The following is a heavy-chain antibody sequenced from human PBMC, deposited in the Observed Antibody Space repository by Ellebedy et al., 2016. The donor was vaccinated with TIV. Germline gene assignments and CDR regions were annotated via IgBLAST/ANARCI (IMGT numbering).Heavy chain of an antibody. CDR2: ISYDGSNK. CDR1: GFTFSDHY. CDR3: ARDLDRNYPGAYFDY. Sequence: GESLKISCAVSGFTFSDHYMNWVRQAPGKGLEWVALISYDGSNKYYADSVKGRFTISRDNSKNTLYLQMNSLRAEDTAVYYCARDLDRNYPGAYFDYWGQGTLVTVSS. V-gene: IGHV3-30-3*01. D-gene: IGHD4-11*01. J-gene: IGHJ4*02.